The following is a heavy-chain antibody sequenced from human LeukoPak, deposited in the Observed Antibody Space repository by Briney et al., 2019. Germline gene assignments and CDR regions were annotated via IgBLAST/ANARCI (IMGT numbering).Heavy chain of an antibody. CDR1: GGSISSSNW. D-gene: IGHD3-3*01. V-gene: IGHV4-4*02. CDR2: IYHSGST. J-gene: IGHJ4*02. Sequence: PSETLSLTCAVSGGSISSSNWWSWVRQPPGKGLEWIWEIYHSGSTNYNPSLKSRVTISVDKSKNQFPLKLSSVTAADTAVYYCASFYYDFWSGYYTPFDYWGQGTLVTVSS. CDR3: ASFYYDFWSGYYTPFDY.